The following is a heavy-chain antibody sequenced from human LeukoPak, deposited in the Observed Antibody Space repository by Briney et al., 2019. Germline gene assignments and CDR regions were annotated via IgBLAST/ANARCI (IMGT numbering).Heavy chain of an antibody. Sequence: SETLSLTCAVYSGSYSGYYWSWIPQPPGNGLEWIGEINRSGSTNYNPSLKSRVTISVDTSKNQFSLKLSSVTAADTAVYYCARVKAGYYGSGSYNFDYWGQGTLVTVSS. CDR1: SGSYSGYY. CDR2: INRSGST. V-gene: IGHV4-34*01. CDR3: ARVKAGYYGSGSYNFDY. J-gene: IGHJ4*02. D-gene: IGHD3-10*01.